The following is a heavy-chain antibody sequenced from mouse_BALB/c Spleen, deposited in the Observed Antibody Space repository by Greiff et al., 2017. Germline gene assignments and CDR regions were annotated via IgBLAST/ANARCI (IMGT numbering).Heavy chain of an antibody. D-gene: IGHD3-1*01. J-gene: IGHJ4*01. V-gene: IGHV1S135*01. CDR3: ARGATGGYYAMDY. CDR2: IDPFNGGT. Sequence: EVQLQQSGPELMKPGASVKISCKASGYSFTSYYMHWVKQSHGKSLEWIGYIDPFNGGTSYNQKFKGKATLTVDKSSSTAYMHLSSLTSEDSAVYYCARGATGGYYAMDYWGQGTSGTVSS. CDR1: GYSFTSYY.